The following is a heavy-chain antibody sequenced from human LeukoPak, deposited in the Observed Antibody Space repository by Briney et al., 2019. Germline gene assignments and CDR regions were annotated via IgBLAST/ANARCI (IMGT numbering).Heavy chain of an antibody. D-gene: IGHD3-10*01. V-gene: IGHV4-59*01. J-gene: IGHJ4*02. CDR1: GGSISSYY. CDR3: AREGYSGSQDY. Sequence: SETLSLTCTVSGGSISSYYWSWIRQPPGKGLEWIGYIYYSRSTNYNPSLKSRVTISVDTSKNQFSLKLSSVTAADTAVYYCAREGYSGSQDYWGQGTLVTVS. CDR2: IYYSRST.